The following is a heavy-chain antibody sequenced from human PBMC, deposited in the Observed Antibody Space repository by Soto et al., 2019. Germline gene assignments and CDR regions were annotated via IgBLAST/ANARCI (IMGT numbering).Heavy chain of an antibody. Sequence: ASVKVSCKASGYTFTGYYMHWVRQAPGQGLEWMGWINPNSGGTNYAQKFQGWVTMTRDTSISTAYMELSRLRSDDTAVYYCARTTTKDRYCSGGSCYYYYGMDVWGQGTTVTVSS. V-gene: IGHV1-2*04. CDR2: INPNSGGT. D-gene: IGHD2-15*01. J-gene: IGHJ6*02. CDR3: ARTTTKDRYCSGGSCYYYYGMDV. CDR1: GYTFTGYY.